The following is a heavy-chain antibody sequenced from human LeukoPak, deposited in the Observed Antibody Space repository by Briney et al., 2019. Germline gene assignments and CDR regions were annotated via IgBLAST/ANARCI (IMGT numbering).Heavy chain of an antibody. D-gene: IGHD3-3*01. J-gene: IGHJ6*02. V-gene: IGHV4-59*08. Sequence: SETLSLTCNVSGAYVDTFYWSWTRQSPGKGLEWLGYVYYSGTTSFNPSLESRVTMSVDTSKNQIYLRLRSVTAADTAVYYCARLGFWSVRRVYAMDVWGQGTTVTVSS. CDR2: VYYSGTT. CDR1: GAYVDTFY. CDR3: ARLGFWSVRRVYAMDV.